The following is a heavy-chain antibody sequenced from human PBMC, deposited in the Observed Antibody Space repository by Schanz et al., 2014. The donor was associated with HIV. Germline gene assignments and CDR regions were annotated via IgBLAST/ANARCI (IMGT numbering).Heavy chain of an antibody. V-gene: IGHV3-23*04. CDR1: GFNFNNYA. J-gene: IGHJ5*02. D-gene: IGHD5-18*01. CDR2: ISGSDGDT. CDR3: VKAYSSGFSGAGS. Sequence: DVQLEESGGGLEQPGGSLRLSCAASGFNFNNYAMTWVRQAPGKGLDWVSTISGSDGDTYYADSVKGRFTISRDNSRNALYLHMNSLRADDTAIYYCVKAYSSGFSGAGSWGQGALVTVSS.